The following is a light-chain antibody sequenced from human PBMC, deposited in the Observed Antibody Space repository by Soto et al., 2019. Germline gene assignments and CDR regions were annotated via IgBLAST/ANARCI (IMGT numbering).Light chain of an antibody. CDR1: SSDIGGYNY. CDR2: DVS. J-gene: IGLJ2*01. Sequence: QSVLTQPASVSGSPGQSITIPCTGTSSDIGGYNYVSWYQQFPGKATKLMIYDVSNRPSGVSNRFSASKSGNTASLTISGLQAEDEATYYCSSYSRSSTLVVFGGGTKLTVL. CDR3: SSYSRSSTLVV. V-gene: IGLV2-14*01.